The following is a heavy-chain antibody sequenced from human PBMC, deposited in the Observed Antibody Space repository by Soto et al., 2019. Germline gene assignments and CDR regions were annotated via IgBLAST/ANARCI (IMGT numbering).Heavy chain of an antibody. V-gene: IGHV4-39*01. J-gene: IGHJ4*02. CDR1: GGSISSSSYY. Sequence: QLQLQESGPGLVKPSETLSLTCTVSGGSISSSSYYWGWIRQPPGKGLEWIGSIYYSGSTYYNPSLKSRVTISVDTSKNQFSLKLSSVTAADTAVYYCARSPVEFKYYFDYWGQGTLVTVSS. CDR2: IYYSGST. CDR3: ARSPVEFKYYFDY. D-gene: IGHD3-10*01.